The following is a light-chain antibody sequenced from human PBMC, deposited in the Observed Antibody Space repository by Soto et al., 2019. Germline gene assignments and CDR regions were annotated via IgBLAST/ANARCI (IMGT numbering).Light chain of an antibody. CDR2: DAS. CDR1: QSVSSH. Sequence: EIVMTQAPATLSVSPGEGATVSCRASQSVSSHLAWYQHKPGQXPRXXFYDASTRATGIPARLSGSGSGTEFTLTISSLQSEDCAVYDCQHYHGWPITFGQGTRLEIK. CDR3: QHYHGWPIT. J-gene: IGKJ5*01. V-gene: IGKV3-15*01.